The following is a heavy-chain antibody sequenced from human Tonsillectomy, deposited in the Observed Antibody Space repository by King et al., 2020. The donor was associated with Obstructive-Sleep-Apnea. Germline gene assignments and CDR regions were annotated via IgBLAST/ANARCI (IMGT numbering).Heavy chain of an antibody. V-gene: IGHV3-15*01. CDR2: IKSKTNGGKT. Sequence: VQLVQSGGGLVKPGGSLRLSCAASGFTFSNAWMSWVRQAPGKGLEWVGRIKSKTNGGKTDYAAPVKGRITISRDDSKNTLYLQMNSLKIEDTAIYYCSTEDDWGQGTLVTVSS. CDR3: STEDD. CDR1: GFTFSNAW. J-gene: IGHJ4*02.